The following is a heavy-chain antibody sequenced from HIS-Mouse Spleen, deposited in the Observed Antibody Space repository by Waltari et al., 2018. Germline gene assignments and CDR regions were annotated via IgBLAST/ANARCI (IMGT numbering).Heavy chain of an antibody. J-gene: IGHJ2*01. V-gene: IGHV4-39*07. D-gene: IGHD6-13*01. CDR2: SYYSGRT. Sequence: QLQLQESGPGLVKPSETLSLTCTVSGGSISSSSYYWGWIRQPPGKWLEWIGSSYYSGRTPYNPSLRSRVTISVDTSKNQFSLKLSSVTAADTAVYYCAREIPYSSSWYDWYFDLWGRGTLVTVSS. CDR1: GGSISSSSYY. CDR3: AREIPYSSSWYDWYFDL.